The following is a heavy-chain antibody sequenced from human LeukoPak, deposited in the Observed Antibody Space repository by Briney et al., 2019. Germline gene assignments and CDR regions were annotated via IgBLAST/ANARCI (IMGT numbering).Heavy chain of an antibody. Sequence: SETLSLTCTVSGYSISTGYYWGWIRQPPGKGLEWIGSIYYSGSTYYNPSLKSRVTISVDTSKNQFSLKLSSVTAADTAVYYCARPKRPTPSDAFDIWGQGTMVTVSS. V-gene: IGHV4-38-2*02. CDR2: IYYSGST. J-gene: IGHJ3*02. CDR3: ARPKRPTPSDAFDI. CDR1: GYSISTGYY.